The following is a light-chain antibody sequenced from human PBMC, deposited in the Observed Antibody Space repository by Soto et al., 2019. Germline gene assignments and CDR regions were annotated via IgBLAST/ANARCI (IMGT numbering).Light chain of an antibody. V-gene: IGKV2-30*01. CDR2: KVS. CDR1: QSLVYIDGNTF. Sequence: DVVMTQSPLSLPVTLGQPASISCRSSQSLVYIDGNTFLNWFQQRPGHSPRRLIYKVSNRDSGVPDRFSGSGSCAAYTLKISRVEADDVGVYYCMQGTHWPYCFGQGTKLEIK. J-gene: IGKJ2*03. CDR3: MQGTHWPYC.